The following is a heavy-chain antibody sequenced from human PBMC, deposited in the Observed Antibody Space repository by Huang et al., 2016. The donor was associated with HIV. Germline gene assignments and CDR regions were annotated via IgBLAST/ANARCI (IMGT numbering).Heavy chain of an antibody. D-gene: IGHD3-10*01. CDR3: SRDLDQLWSRAFDM. V-gene: IGHV3-49*03. Sequence: EIQLGESGGGLVQPGRSLRLSCTASGLSFGDYARSWLRQAPGKGMEWVVFSRSKAYGGTTDYAASVKGRFTISRDDSKNIAYLQMKSLKIDDTATYYCSRDLDQLWSRAFDMWGQGTMVTVSS. CDR2: SRSKAYGGTT. CDR1: GLSFGDYA. J-gene: IGHJ3*02.